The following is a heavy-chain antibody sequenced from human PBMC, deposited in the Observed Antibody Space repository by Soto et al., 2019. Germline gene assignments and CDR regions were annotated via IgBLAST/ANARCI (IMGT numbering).Heavy chain of an antibody. CDR2: ISVSVDSS. CDR1: GFTFSSYA. V-gene: IGHV3-23*01. CDR3: AKVFTPEQGNYFDS. J-gene: IGHJ4*02. D-gene: IGHD1-26*01. Sequence: GGSLRLSCAASGFTFSSYAINWVRQAPGKGLEWVSAISVSVDSSHYADSVKGRLTISRDNDKNTVYLEMNSLRAEDTAVYYCAKVFTPEQGNYFDSWGQGTLVTVSS.